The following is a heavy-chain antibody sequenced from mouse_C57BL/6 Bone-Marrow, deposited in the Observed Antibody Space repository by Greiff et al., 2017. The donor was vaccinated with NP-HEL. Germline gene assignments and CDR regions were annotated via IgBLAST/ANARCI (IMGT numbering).Heavy chain of an antibody. CDR1: GYAFSSSW. CDR3: ARSGYSNYPYYFDY. CDR2: IYPGDGDT. V-gene: IGHV1-82*01. Sequence: QVQLKQSGPELVKPGASVKISCKASGYAFSSSWMNWVKQRPGKGLEWIGRIYPGDGDTNYNGKFKGKATLTADKSSSTAYMQLSSLTSEDSAVYVCARSGYSNYPYYFDYWGQGTTLTVSS. D-gene: IGHD2-5*01. J-gene: IGHJ2*01.